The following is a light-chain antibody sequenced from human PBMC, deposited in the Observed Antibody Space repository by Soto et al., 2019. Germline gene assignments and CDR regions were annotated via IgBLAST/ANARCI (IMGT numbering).Light chain of an antibody. CDR1: QSVSSN. V-gene: IGKV3-15*01. CDR3: QQYNNWPRT. CDR2: GAS. J-gene: IGKJ1*01. Sequence: EIVMTQSPATLSVSPGERATLSCRASQSVSSNLAWYQQKPGQAPRLLIYGASTRATGIPARFSGSGPGTEFTLTISSLQSEDFEVYYCQQYNNWPRTFGQGTKV.